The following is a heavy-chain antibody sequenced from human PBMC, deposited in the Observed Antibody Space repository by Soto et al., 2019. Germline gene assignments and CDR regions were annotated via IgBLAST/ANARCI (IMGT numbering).Heavy chain of an antibody. V-gene: IGHV1-69*01. D-gene: IGHD2-15*01. CDR2: IIPIFGTA. Sequence: QVQLVQSGAEVKKPGFSVKVSCKASGGTFSSYAISWVRQAPGQGLEWMGGIIPIFGTANYAQKFQGRVTITADESTSTAYMELSSLRSEDTAVYYCARSLPSGGITSPNWFDPWGQGTLVTVSS. CDR1: GGTFSSYA. CDR3: ARSLPSGGITSPNWFDP. J-gene: IGHJ5*02.